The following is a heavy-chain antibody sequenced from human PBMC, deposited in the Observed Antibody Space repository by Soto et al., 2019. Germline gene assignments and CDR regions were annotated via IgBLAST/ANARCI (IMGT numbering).Heavy chain of an antibody. D-gene: IGHD6-19*01. J-gene: IGHJ4*02. CDR3: ATDYSSTGYGLVY. Sequence: GGSLRLSCAASVFTFSSYGMHWVRQAPGKGLEWVAVISYDGSNKYYADSVKGRFTISRDNSKNTLYLQMSSLRVEDTAVYYCATDYSSTGYGLVYWGQGALVTVSS. V-gene: IGHV3-30*03. CDR2: ISYDGSNK. CDR1: VFTFSSYG.